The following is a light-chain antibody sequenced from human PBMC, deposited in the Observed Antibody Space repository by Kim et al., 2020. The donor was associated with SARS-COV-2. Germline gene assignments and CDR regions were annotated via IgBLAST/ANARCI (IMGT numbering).Light chain of an antibody. CDR1: QDISNF. V-gene: IGKV1-33*01. CDR2: DAS. CDR3: QQYDRLFT. Sequence: DIQMTQSPSSLSASVGDRVTITCQASQDISNFLNWYQQKPGKAPKLLIYDASYLETGVPSRFSGSGSGTDFTFTISSLQPEDIATYYCQQYDRLFTFGPGTKVDIK. J-gene: IGKJ3*01.